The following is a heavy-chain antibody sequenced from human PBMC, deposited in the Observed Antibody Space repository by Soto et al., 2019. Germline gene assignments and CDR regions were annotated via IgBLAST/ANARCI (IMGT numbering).Heavy chain of an antibody. D-gene: IGHD6-6*01. Sequence: PGGSLRLSCAASGFTFSTYAMSWVRQAPGKGLEWVSSITGTGGNTYYSDSVTGRFTISRDNSKNTLYLQMDSLRAEDTALYYCAKLVSPSSPGILWGQGNLVTVSS. J-gene: IGHJ4*02. CDR3: AKLVSPSSPGIL. CDR2: ITGTGGNT. V-gene: IGHV3-23*01. CDR1: GFTFSTYA.